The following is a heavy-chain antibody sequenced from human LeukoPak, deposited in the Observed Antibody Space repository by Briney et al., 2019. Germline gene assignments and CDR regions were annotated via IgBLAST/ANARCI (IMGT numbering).Heavy chain of an antibody. J-gene: IGHJ5*02. CDR1: GCTFTSYD. V-gene: IGHV1-8*01. D-gene: IGHD2-15*01. Sequence: GASVKVSCKASGCTFTSYDINWVRQATGQGLEWMGWMNPNSGNTGYAQKFQGRVTMTRNTSISTAYMELSSLRSEDTAVYYCARDLAPQCSGGSCYPAPTWFDPWGQGTLVTVSS. CDR3: ARDLAPQCSGGSCYPAPTWFDP. CDR2: MNPNSGNT.